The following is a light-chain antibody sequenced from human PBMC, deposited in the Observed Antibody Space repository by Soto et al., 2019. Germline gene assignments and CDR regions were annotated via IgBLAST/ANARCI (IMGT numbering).Light chain of an antibody. CDR1: QGIMNY. V-gene: IGKV1-27*01. CDR3: QRCDNARRIT. J-gene: IGKJ5*01. Sequence: DIQMTQSPSSLSASLGDTVTITCRASQGIMNYLALYQQKPGKAPKLLIYAASTLQSGVPSRFSGGGSGTDFTLTIRSLQTEDVATYYCQRCDNARRITFGQGTRLEIK. CDR2: AAS.